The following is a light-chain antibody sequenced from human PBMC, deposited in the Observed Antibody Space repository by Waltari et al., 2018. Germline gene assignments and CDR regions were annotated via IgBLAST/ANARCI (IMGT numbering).Light chain of an antibody. Sequence: QSVLTQPPSVSAAPGQRVTISCSASSSDVGNNYVSWYQQPPGTAPKILIYDNHERPSGIPDRFSGSKSGMSATLVITGLQTGDEADYYCGAWDSRLSVWVFGGGTKLTVL. CDR3: GAWDSRLSVWV. CDR2: DNH. J-gene: IGLJ3*02. CDR1: SSDVGNNY. V-gene: IGLV1-51*01.